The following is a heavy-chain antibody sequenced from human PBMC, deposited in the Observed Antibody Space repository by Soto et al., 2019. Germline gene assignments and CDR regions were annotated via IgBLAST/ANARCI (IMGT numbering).Heavy chain of an antibody. CDR3: ARAIAAACAFDY. CDR2: IYHSGST. CDR1: GGSISSGGYS. Sequence: PSETLSLTCAVSGGSISSGGYSWSWIRQPPGKGLEWIGYIYHSGSTYYNPSLKSRVTISVDRSKNQFSLKLSSVTAADTAVYYCARAIAAACAFDYWDQGSL. J-gene: IGHJ4*02. V-gene: IGHV4-30-2*01. D-gene: IGHD6-13*01.